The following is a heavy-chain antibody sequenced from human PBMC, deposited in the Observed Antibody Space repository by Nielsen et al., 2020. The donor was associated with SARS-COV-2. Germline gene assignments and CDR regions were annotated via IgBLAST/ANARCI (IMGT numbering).Heavy chain of an antibody. CDR2: INPTNGGT. Sequence: ASVKVSCKASGYTFTNNYMHWVRQAPGQGLEWMGLINPTNGGTTYAQKFQGRVTMTRDTSTSTVYMELSSLRSEDTAVYYCARDRGDYDYVWGSYRMDGMDVWGQGTTVTVSS. V-gene: IGHV1-46*01. J-gene: IGHJ6*02. D-gene: IGHD3-16*02. CDR1: GYTFTNNY. CDR3: ARDRGDYDYVWGSYRMDGMDV.